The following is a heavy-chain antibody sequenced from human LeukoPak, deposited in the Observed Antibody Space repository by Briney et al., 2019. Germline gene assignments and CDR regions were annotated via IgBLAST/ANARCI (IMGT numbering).Heavy chain of an antibody. J-gene: IGHJ4*02. CDR3: ARYSGSYESYYFDY. V-gene: IGHV3-21*01. D-gene: IGHD1-26*01. CDR2: ISSSSSYI. Sequence: PGGSLRLSCAASGFTFSSYSMNWVRQAPGKGLEWVSSISSSSSYIYYADSVKGRFTISRDNAKNSLYLQMNSLRAEDTAVYYCARYSGSYESYYFDYWGQGTLVTVSS. CDR1: GFTFSSYS.